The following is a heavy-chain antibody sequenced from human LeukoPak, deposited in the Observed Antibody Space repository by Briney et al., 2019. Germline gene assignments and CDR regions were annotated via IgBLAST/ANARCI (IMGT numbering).Heavy chain of an antibody. V-gene: IGHV3-7*01. CDR3: ARGEYYYDSSGYYYVGSRY. Sequence: GGSLRLSCAASGFTFSSSWMTWVRQAPGKGLEWVASINQDGGQIHDVDSVKGRFTISRDNAKNSLYLQMNSLRAEDTAVYYCARGEYYYDSSGYYYVGSRYWGQGTLVTVSS. CDR2: INQDGGQI. CDR1: GFTFSSSW. D-gene: IGHD3-22*01. J-gene: IGHJ4*02.